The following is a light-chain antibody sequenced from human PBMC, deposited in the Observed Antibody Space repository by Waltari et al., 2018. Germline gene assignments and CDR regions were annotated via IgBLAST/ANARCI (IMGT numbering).Light chain of an antibody. CDR2: EVS. J-gene: IGLJ1*01. CDR3: CSYVCSSTHYV. V-gene: IGLV2-23*02. CDR1: SSDVGSYNL. Sequence: QSTLTQPASVSGSPGQSITISCTGTSSDVGSYNLVSCYQQHPGKAPKLMIYEVSKLPSGVSNRVSGSKSGNTVSRTISGLQAEDEADYYCCSYVCSSTHYVFGTGTKVTVL.